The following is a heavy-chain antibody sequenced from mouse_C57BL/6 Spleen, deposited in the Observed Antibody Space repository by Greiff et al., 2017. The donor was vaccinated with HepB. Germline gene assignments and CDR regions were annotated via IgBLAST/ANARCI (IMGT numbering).Heavy chain of an antibody. CDR1: GFTFSSYA. CDR2: ISSGGDYI. Sequence: EVMLVESGEGLVKPGGSLKLSCAASGFTFSSYAMSWVRQTPEKRLEWVAYISSGGDYIYYADTVKGRFTISRDNAKNNLYLQMSHLKSEDTAMYYCARGDGYYGYWGQGTTLTVSS. CDR3: ARGDGYYGY. V-gene: IGHV5S21*01. J-gene: IGHJ2*01. D-gene: IGHD2-3*01.